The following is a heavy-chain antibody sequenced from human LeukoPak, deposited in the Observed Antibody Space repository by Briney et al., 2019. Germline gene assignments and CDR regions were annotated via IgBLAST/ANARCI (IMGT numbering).Heavy chain of an antibody. CDR2: IYNSGTT. V-gene: IGHV4-38-2*02. CDR3: ARGGRFGGSVSHYGMDV. D-gene: IGHD3-16*01. Sequence: PSETLSLTCTVSGYYIRSGFYWGWIRQPPGKGLEWIGVIYNSGTTYYNPALKSRVTVSVDTSKNQFSLELTSVTVADTAVYLCARGGRFGGSVSHYGMDVWGQGTTVTVSS. CDR1: GYYIRSGFY. J-gene: IGHJ6*02.